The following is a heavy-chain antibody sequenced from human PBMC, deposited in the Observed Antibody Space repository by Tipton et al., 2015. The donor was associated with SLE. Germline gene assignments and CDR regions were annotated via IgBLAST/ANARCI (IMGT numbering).Heavy chain of an antibody. Sequence: TLSLTCAVSGYSISSGFYWGWIRQPPGKGLEWIGNIYHSGSTYYNPSLRSRVTVSVDTSKNQFSLNLSSVTAADTAVYYCARAIRTADSNYIDNWGPGTLVTVSS. CDR1: GYSISSGFY. CDR3: ARAIRTADSNYIDN. J-gene: IGHJ4*02. V-gene: IGHV4-38-2*01. CDR2: IYHSGST. D-gene: IGHD1-14*01.